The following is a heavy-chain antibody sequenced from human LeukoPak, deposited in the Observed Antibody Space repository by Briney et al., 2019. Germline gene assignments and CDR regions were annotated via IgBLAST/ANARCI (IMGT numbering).Heavy chain of an antibody. CDR2: IWFDGTNK. J-gene: IGHJ5*02. V-gene: IGHV3-33*01. CDR1: GFTFSDFA. Sequence: PSGGSLRLSCAASGFTFSDFAMHWVRQAPGKWLEWVAVIWFDGTNKYYADSVKGRLTISRDNSRNTLYLEMNSLRADDTAVYYCARDRLGENWFDPWGLGTLVTVSS. D-gene: IGHD6-25*01. CDR3: ARDRLGENWFDP.